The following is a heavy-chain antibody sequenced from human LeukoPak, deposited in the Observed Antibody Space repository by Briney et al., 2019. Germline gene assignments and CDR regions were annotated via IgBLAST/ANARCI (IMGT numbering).Heavy chain of an antibody. CDR3: ATGGSYCGY. Sequence: GGSLRLSCTASGFTFSNYAMSWVRQAPGKGLEWVSAISGSGGNTYYADSVKGRFTISRDNSKNTLYLQMNSLRAEDTAVYYCATGGSYCGYWGQGTLVTVSS. CDR1: GFTFSNYA. V-gene: IGHV3-23*01. D-gene: IGHD1-26*01. CDR2: ISGSGGNT. J-gene: IGHJ4*02.